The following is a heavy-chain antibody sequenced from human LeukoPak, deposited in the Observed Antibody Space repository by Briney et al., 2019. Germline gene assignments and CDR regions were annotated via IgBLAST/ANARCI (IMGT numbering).Heavy chain of an antibody. V-gene: IGHV1-2*02. CDR2: INPNSGGT. CDR1: GYTFTGYY. D-gene: IGHD3-22*01. J-gene: IGHJ4*02. Sequence: ASVKVSCKASGYTFTGYYMHWVRQAPGQGLEWMGWINPNSGGTNYAQKFQGRVTMTRDTSISTAYMELSSLRSEDTAVYYCARGDYYDRSGYFDYWGQGTLVTVSS. CDR3: ARGDYYDRSGYFDY.